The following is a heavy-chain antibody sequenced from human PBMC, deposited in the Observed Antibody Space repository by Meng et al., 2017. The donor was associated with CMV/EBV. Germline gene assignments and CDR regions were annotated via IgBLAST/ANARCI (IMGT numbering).Heavy chain of an antibody. CDR3: ARGTNKGWELLYYFDY. J-gene: IGHJ4*02. D-gene: IGHD1-26*01. V-gene: IGHV1-69*10. CDR1: GGTFSSYA. Sequence: SVKVSCKASGGTFSSYAISWVRQAPGQGLEWMGGIIPILGIANYAQKFQGRVTITADKSTSTAYMELSSLRAEDTAVYYCARGTNKGWELLYYFDYWGQGTLVTVSS. CDR2: IIPILGIA.